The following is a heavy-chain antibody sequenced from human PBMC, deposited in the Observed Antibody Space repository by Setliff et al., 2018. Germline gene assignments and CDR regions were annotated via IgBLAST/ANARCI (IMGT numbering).Heavy chain of an antibody. CDR2: IYHSGST. V-gene: IGHV4-38-2*02. D-gene: IGHD1-20*01. J-gene: IGHJ3*02. Sequence: SETRSLTCTVSGYSISSGYYWGWIRQPPGKGLEWIGSIYHSGSTYYNPSLKSRVTISVDTSKNQFSLKLSSVTAADTAVYYCARGPETRITGNRSNLNAFDIWGQGTMVTVSS. CDR1: GYSISSGYY. CDR3: ARGPETRITGNRSNLNAFDI.